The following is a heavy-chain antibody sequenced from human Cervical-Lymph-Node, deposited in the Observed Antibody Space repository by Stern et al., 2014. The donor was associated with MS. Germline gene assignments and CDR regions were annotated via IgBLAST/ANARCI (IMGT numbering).Heavy chain of an antibody. CDR3: AKEEDYYDSSGYDY. J-gene: IGHJ4*02. Sequence: EQLVESGGGVVQPGRSLRLSCAASGFTFSSYGMHWVRQAPGKGLEWVAVISYDGSNKYYADSVKGRFTISRDNSKNTLYLQMNSLRAEDTAVYYCAKEEDYYDSSGYDYWGQGTLVTVSS. CDR1: GFTFSSYG. CDR2: ISYDGSNK. D-gene: IGHD3-22*01. V-gene: IGHV3-30*18.